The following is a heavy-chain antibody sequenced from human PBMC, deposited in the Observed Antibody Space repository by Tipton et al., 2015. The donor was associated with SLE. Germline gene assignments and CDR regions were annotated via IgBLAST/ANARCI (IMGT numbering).Heavy chain of an antibody. J-gene: IGHJ3*02. CDR2: INHSGST. CDR1: GGSFSGYY. Sequence: LRLSCSVYGGSFSGYYWSWIRQPPGKGLEWIGEINHSGSTNYNPSLKSRVTISVDTSKNQFSLKLSSVTAADTAVYYCARGAPITMAPDAFDIWGQGTMVTVSS. V-gene: IGHV4-34*01. D-gene: IGHD3-10*01. CDR3: ARGAPITMAPDAFDI.